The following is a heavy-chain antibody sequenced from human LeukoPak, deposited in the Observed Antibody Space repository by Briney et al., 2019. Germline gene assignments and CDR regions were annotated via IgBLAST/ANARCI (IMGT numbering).Heavy chain of an antibody. V-gene: IGHV1-46*01. CDR3: ARDYSWWAAAGKVPSGY. Sequence: ASVKVSCKASGYTFTSYYMHWVRQAPGQGLEWMGIINPSGGSTSYAQKFQGRVTMTRDTSTSTVYMELSSLRSEDAAVYYCARDYSWWAAAGKVPSGYWGQGTLVTVSS. CDR2: INPSGGST. D-gene: IGHD6-13*01. CDR1: GYTFTSYY. J-gene: IGHJ4*02.